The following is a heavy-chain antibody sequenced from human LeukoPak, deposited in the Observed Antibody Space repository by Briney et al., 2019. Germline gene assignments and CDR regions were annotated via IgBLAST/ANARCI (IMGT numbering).Heavy chain of an antibody. D-gene: IGHD2-15*01. V-gene: IGHV4-59*01. CDR2: IYYSGST. J-gene: IGHJ4*02. CDR3: ARVGYCSGGGCYGLDY. Sequence: SETLSLTCTVSGGSISNYFWSWIRQPPGKGLEWIGYIYYSGSTNYNPSLKSRVTISVGTSKNQFSLKLRSVTAADTAVYYCARVGYCSGGGCYGLDYWGQGTLVTVSS. CDR1: GGSISNYF.